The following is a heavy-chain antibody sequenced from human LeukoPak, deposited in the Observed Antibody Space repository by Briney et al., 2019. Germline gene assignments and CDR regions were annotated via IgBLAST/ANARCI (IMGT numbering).Heavy chain of an antibody. D-gene: IGHD3-10*01. CDR2: IIPIFGTA. Sequence: SVKVSCKASGGTFSSYAISWVRQAPGQGLEWMGGIIPIFGTANYAQKFQGRVTITTDESTSTAYMELSSLRSEDTAVYYCARDGSEIGRFDYWGQGTLVTVSS. V-gene: IGHV1-69*05. J-gene: IGHJ4*02. CDR3: ARDGSEIGRFDY. CDR1: GGTFSSYA.